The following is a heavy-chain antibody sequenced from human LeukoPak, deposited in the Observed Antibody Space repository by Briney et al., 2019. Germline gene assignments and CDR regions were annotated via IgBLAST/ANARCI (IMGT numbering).Heavy chain of an antibody. CDR2: IYYSGST. D-gene: IGHD3-3*01. Sequence: SETLSLTCTVSGGSISSGDYYWSWIRQPPGKGLEWIGYIYYSGSTYYNPSLKSRVTISVDTSKNQFSLKLSSVTAADTAVYYCARAARESGYSPPRYYYYMDVWGKGTTVTVSS. V-gene: IGHV4-30-4*01. CDR3: ARAARESGYSPPRYYYYMDV. CDR1: GGSISSGDYY. J-gene: IGHJ6*03.